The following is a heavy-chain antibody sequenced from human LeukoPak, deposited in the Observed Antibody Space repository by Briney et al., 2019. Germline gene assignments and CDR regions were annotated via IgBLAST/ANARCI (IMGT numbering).Heavy chain of an antibody. J-gene: IGHJ3*02. V-gene: IGHV4-30-2*01. CDR3: VRGYYYDSSGYWVRAFDI. CDR2: MYHSGTT. Sequence: SETLSLTCAVSGGSISSGGYSWSWIRQPPGKGLEWIGYMYHSGTTHYNPSLKSRVTISVDRSKNQFSLKLSSVTAADTAVYYCVRGYYYDSSGYWVRAFDIWGQGTMVTVS. CDR1: GGSISSGGYS. D-gene: IGHD3-22*01.